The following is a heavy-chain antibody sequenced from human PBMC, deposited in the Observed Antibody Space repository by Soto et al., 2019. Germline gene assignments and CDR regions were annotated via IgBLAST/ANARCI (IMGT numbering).Heavy chain of an antibody. D-gene: IGHD2-2*01. V-gene: IGHV1-18*01. CDR3: ARVVPGAEAWFGP. CDR2: ISLYSDGT. Sequence: GASVKVSCKTSGYTFPNYGITWVRQAPGQPLEWLGWISLYSDGTNYAQKFQGRVSMTTDTSTTTAYMELRSLRSDDTAVYYCARVVPGAEAWFGPWGQGTLVTV. CDR1: GYTFPNYG. J-gene: IGHJ5*02.